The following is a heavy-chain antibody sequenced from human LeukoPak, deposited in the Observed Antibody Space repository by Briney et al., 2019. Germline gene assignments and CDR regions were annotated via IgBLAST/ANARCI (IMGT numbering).Heavy chain of an antibody. J-gene: IGHJ5*02. CDR2: VSGYNGNT. CDR3: ARGDWFDP. V-gene: IGHV1-18*01. CDR1: GYTFTSYD. D-gene: IGHD2-21*01. Sequence: ASVKVSCTASGYTFTSYDINWVRQAPGQGLEWMGWVSGYNGNTNYAQKFEGRVAMTTDTSSSTAYMELRSLRSDDTAIYYCARGDWFDPWGQGTLVAVS.